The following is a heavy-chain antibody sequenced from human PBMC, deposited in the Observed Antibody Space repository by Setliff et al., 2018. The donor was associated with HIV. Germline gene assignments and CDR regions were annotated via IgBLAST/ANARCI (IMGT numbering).Heavy chain of an antibody. J-gene: IGHJ6*02. CDR1: GYTFTSYG. CDR3: ASAYCSSTGCYVRWGNGMDV. CDR2: ISAYNGNT. D-gene: IGHD2-2*01. Sequence: RASVKVSCKASGYTFTSYGISWVRQAPGQGLEWMGWISAYNGNTNYAQKLQGRVTMTTDTSTSTAYMELRSLRSDDTAVYYCASAYCSSTGCYVRWGNGMDVWGQGTTVTVSS. V-gene: IGHV1-18*01.